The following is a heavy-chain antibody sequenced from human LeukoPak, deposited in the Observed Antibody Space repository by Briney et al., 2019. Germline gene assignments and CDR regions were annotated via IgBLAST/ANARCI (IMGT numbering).Heavy chain of an antibody. V-gene: IGHV1-2*06. CDR2: INPNSGGT. CDR1: GYIFTDYY. D-gene: IGHD1-26*01. CDR3: ATPNWHSGSYFLSADDAFDI. Sequence: ASVKVSCKASGYIFTDYYMHWVRQAPGQEHGWMGRINPNSGGTNYAQKFQGRVTMTRDTSISTAYMELSRLRSDDTAVYYCATPNWHSGSYFLSADDAFDIWGQGTMVTVSS. J-gene: IGHJ3*02.